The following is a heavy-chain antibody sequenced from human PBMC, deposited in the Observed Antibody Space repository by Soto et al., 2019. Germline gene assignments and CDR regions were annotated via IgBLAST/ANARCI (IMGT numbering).Heavy chain of an antibody. CDR1: GYSFTSYW. CDR3: ARRVEAAAGTYWFDP. D-gene: IGHD6-13*01. V-gene: IGHV5-51*01. CDR2: IYPGDSDT. Sequence: PGESLKISCKGSGYSFTSYWIGWVRQMPGKGLEWMGIIYPGDSDTRYSPSFQGQVTISADKSISTAYLQWSSLKASDTAMYYCARRVEAAAGTYWFDPWGQGTLVTVSS. J-gene: IGHJ5*02.